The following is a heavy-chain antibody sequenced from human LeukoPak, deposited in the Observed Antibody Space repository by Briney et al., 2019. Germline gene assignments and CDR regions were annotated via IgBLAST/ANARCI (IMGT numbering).Heavy chain of an antibody. J-gene: IGHJ6*03. CDR3: ARGGGSSWYYYYYMDV. CDR1: GGSFSGYY. V-gene: IGHV4-34*01. D-gene: IGHD6-13*01. Sequence: SETLSLTCAVYGGSFSGYYWSWIRQPPGKGREWIGEINHSGSTNYNPSLKSRVTISVDTSKTQFSLKLSSVTAADTAVYYFARGGGSSWYYYYYMDVWGKGTTVTVSS. CDR2: INHSGST.